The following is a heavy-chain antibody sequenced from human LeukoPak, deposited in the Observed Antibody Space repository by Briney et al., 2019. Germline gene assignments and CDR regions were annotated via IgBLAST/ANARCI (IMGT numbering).Heavy chain of an antibody. V-gene: IGHV7-4-1*02. CDR2: INTNTGNP. CDR3: ARDTAERLRYFDWLPIGWFDP. D-gene: IGHD3-9*01. Sequence: ASVKVSCKASGYTFSSYAMNWVRQAPGQGLEWMGWINTNTGNPTYAQGFTGRFVFSLDTSVSTAYLQISSLKAEDTAVYYCARDTAERLRYFDWLPIGWFDPWGQGSLVTVSS. J-gene: IGHJ5*02. CDR1: GYTFSSYA.